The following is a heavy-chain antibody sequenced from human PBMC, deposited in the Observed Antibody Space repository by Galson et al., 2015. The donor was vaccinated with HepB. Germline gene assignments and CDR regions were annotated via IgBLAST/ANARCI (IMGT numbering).Heavy chain of an antibody. D-gene: IGHD2-21*01. CDR2: INPISGST. V-gene: IGHV1-2*02. CDR1: GYFFTGYY. J-gene: IGHJ3*02. Sequence: SVKVSCKASGYFFTGYYMHWVRQAPGQGLEWMGGINPISGSTKYAQKFQGRVTMTRDTSISTVYVELTSLRSDDTAIYYCATSRLHIVVVSWAFDIWGQGTMVTVSS. CDR3: ATSRLHIVVVSWAFDI.